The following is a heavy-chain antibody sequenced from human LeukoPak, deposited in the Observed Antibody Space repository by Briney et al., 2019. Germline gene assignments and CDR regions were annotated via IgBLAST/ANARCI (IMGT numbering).Heavy chain of an antibody. CDR1: GFTFSSYS. CDR2: ISSSSTTI. J-gene: IGHJ4*02. Sequence: GGSLRLSCAASGFTFSSYSMNWVRQAPGKGLEWVSYISSSSTTIYHADSVKGRFTISRDNAKNSLYLQMNSLRAEDTAVYYCARGPTVTTTGYWGQGILVTVSP. V-gene: IGHV3-48*01. CDR3: ARGPTVTTTGY. D-gene: IGHD4-17*01.